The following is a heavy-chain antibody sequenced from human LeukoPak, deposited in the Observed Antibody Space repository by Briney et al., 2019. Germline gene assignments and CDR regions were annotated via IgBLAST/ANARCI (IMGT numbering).Heavy chain of an antibody. J-gene: IGHJ4*02. Sequence: GASVKVSCKASGCTFTSYYMHWVRQAPGQGLEWMGIINPSGGSTSYAQKFQGRVTMTRDTSTSTVYMELSSLRSEDTAVYYCARALCHSSSRQNPWSLGDYWGQGTLVTVSS. D-gene: IGHD6-13*01. CDR1: GCTFTSYY. V-gene: IGHV1-46*01. CDR3: ARALCHSSSRQNPWSLGDY. CDR2: INPSGGST.